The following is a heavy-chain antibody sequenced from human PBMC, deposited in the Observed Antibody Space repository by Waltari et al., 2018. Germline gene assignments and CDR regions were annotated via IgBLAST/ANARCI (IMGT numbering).Heavy chain of an antibody. CDR1: GFTFSSYS. CDR3: ARDWSSSSGC. V-gene: IGHV3-21*01. Sequence: EVQLVESGGGLVKPGGSLRLSCAASGFTFSSYSMNWVRQAPGKGLEWVSSISSSSSYISYADSVKGRFTISRDNAKNSLYLQMNSLRAEDTAVYYCARDWSSSSGCWGQGTLVTVSS. J-gene: IGHJ4*02. D-gene: IGHD6-13*01. CDR2: ISSSSSYI.